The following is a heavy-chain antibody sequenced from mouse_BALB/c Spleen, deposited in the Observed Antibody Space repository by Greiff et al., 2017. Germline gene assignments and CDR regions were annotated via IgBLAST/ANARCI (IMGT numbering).Heavy chain of an antibody. CDR3: ARSTTDYAMDF. J-gene: IGHJ4*01. D-gene: IGHD1-1*01. CDR1: GFTFSDYY. Sequence: DVQLVESGGGLVKPGGSLKLSCAASGFTFSDYYMYWVRQTPEKRLEWVATISDGGSYTYYPDSVKGRFTISRDNAKNNLYLQMSSLKSEDTAMYYCARSTTDYAMDFWGQGTSVTGSS. V-gene: IGHV5-4*02. CDR2: ISDGGSYT.